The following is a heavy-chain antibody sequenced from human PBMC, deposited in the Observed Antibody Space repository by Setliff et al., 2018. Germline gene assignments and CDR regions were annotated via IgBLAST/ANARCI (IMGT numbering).Heavy chain of an antibody. CDR3: ASEGGGFRFYYAYLDV. Sequence: PGGSLRLSCAASGFIFIAYWMTWVRQAPGKGLEWVANIKQDGSEKYYVDSVNSRSTISRDNAKNLLYLQMNSLRAEDTAVDYCASEGGGFRFYYAYLDVWGKGTMVTVSS. CDR1: GFIFIAYW. V-gene: IGHV3-7*01. J-gene: IGHJ6*03. D-gene: IGHD3-10*01. CDR2: IKQDGSEK.